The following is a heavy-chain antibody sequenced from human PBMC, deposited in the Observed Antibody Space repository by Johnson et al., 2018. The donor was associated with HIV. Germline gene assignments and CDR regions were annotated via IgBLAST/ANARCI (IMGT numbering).Heavy chain of an antibody. CDR3: AKDYEWFGEFVDAFDI. CDR2: IGTTGDT. J-gene: IGHJ3*02. V-gene: IGHV3-66*03. Sequence: VQLVESGGGLIQPGGSLRLSCAASGFTVSSNYMSWVRQAPGKGLEWVSGIGTTGDTYYLDSAKGRFTISRDNSKNTLYLQMNSLRAEDTAVYYCAKDYEWFGEFVDAFDIWGHGTMVTVSS. CDR1: GFTVSSNY. D-gene: IGHD3-10*01.